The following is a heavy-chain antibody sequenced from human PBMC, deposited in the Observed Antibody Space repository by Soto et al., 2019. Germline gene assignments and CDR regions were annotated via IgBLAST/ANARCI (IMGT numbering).Heavy chain of an antibody. V-gene: IGHV4-34*01. Sequence: QVQLQQWGAGLLKPSETLSLTCAVYGGSFSGYYWSWIRQPPGKGLEWIGEINHSGSTNYNPSLKIRVTISVDTSKTHFSLKLSSVTAADTAVYYCARTVDTAVVPGAWGQGTLVTVSS. CDR3: ARTVDTAVVPGA. CDR1: GGSFSGYY. CDR2: INHSGST. J-gene: IGHJ4*02. D-gene: IGHD5-18*01.